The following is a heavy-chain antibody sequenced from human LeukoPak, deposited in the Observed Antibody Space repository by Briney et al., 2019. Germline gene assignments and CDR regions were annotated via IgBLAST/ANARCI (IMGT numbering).Heavy chain of an antibody. CDR3: ARDTQWSYFDY. V-gene: IGHV3-48*03. CDR2: ISNTATTI. D-gene: IGHD2-15*01. CDR1: GFSFSSYE. Sequence: GGSLRLSCAASGFSFSSYEMNWVRQAPGKGLEWISYISNTATTIDYADSVKGRFTISRDNAKNSLYLQVKSLRAEDTAVYYCARDTQWSYFDYWGQGTLVTVSS. J-gene: IGHJ4*02.